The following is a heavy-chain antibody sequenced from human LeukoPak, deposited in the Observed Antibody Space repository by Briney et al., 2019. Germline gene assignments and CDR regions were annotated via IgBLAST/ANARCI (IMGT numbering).Heavy chain of an antibody. D-gene: IGHD5-18*01. V-gene: IGHV3-30-3*01. Sequence: LPGGSLRLSCAASGFTFSSYAMHWVRQAPGKGLEWVAVISYDGSNKYYADSVKGRFTISRDNSKNTLYLQMNSLRAEDTAVYYCAKDQGLWPPASHYWGQGTLVTVSS. J-gene: IGHJ4*02. CDR1: GFTFSSYA. CDR3: AKDQGLWPPASHY. CDR2: ISYDGSNK.